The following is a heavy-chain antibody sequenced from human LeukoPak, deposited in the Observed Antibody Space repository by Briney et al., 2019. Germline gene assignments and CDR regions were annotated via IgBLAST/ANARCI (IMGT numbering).Heavy chain of an antibody. D-gene: IGHD6-13*01. CDR2: IYPGDSDT. CDR1: GYSFTSYW. CDR3: ARRGSSWYGGYYYMDV. J-gene: IGHJ6*03. V-gene: IGHV5-51*01. Sequence: GESLKISCKGSGYSFTSYWIGWVRQMPGKGLEWMGIIYPGDSDTRYSPSFQGQVTISADKSISTAYLQWSSLKASDTAMYYCARRGSSWYGGYYYMDVWGKGTTVTDSS.